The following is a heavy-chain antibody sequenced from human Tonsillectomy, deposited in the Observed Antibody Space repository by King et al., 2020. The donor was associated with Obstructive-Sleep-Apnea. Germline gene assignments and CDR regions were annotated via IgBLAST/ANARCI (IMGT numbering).Heavy chain of an antibody. J-gene: IGHJ6*02. Sequence: DVQLVESGGGLVQPGGSLRLSCAASGFTFSSYAMHWVRQAPGKGLEYVSAISSNGGSTYYANSVKDRFTISRDNSKNTLYLQMGSLRAEDMAVYYCARDQCSGGSCYSDYYYYAMDVWGQGTTVTVSS. D-gene: IGHD2-15*01. V-gene: IGHV3-64*01. CDR1: GFTFSSYA. CDR2: ISSNGGST. CDR3: ARDQCSGGSCYSDYYYYAMDV.